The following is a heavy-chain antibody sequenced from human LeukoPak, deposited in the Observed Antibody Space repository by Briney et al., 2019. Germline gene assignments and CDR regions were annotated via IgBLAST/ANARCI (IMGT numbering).Heavy chain of an antibody. J-gene: IGHJ4*02. V-gene: IGHV3-23*01. Sequence: GGSLRLSCTASGFTFSGYAMSWVRQAPGKGLEWVSAITDSGGSTSYADSVRGRFTISRDNSKNTLYLQMNSLRAEDTAVYYCAKDTSARRGSLNGWGQGTLVTVSS. CDR2: ITDSGGST. D-gene: IGHD3-16*02. CDR1: GFTFSGYA. CDR3: AKDTSARRGSLNG.